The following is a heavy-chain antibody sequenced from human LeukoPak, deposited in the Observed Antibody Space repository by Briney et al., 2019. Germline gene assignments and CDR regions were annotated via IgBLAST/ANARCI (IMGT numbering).Heavy chain of an antibody. CDR3: TTAWYVRYFDY. V-gene: IGHV3-15*01. CDR2: IKSKTDGGTT. D-gene: IGHD3-9*01. J-gene: IGHJ4*02. CDR1: GFALSGFY. Sequence: PGGSLRLSCAASGFALSGFYVHWVRQAPGRGLEWVGRIKSKTDGGTTDYAAPVKGRFTISRDDSKNTLHLQMNSLKTEDTAVYYYTTAWYVRYFDYWGQGTLVTVSS.